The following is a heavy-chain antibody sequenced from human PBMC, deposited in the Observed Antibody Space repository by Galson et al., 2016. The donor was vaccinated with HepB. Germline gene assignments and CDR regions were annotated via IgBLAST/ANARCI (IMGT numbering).Heavy chain of an antibody. CDR3: ARGKLTPTRYGMDV. CDR1: GGSFSGYY. D-gene: IGHD1-14*01. Sequence: ETLSLTCGVYGGSFSGYYWNWIRQPPGKGLEWIGEINHSGSTNYNPSLKSRVTITVATSRTQFSLKLTSVTAADTAVYYCARGKLTPTRYGMDVWGQGTSVTVSS. J-gene: IGHJ6*02. CDR2: INHSGST. V-gene: IGHV4-34*01.